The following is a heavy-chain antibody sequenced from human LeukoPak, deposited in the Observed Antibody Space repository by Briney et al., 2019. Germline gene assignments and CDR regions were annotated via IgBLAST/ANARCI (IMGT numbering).Heavy chain of an antibody. V-gene: IGHV3-48*03. CDR2: ISNSGSTI. CDR3: AKGDDFWSGYSPDAFDI. D-gene: IGHD3-3*01. J-gene: IGHJ3*02. CDR1: GFTFSSYE. Sequence: PGGSLRLSCVTSGFTFSSYEMNWVRQAPGKGLEWVSYISNSGSTIYYADSVKGRFTISRDNAKNSLYLQMNSLRAEDTAVYYCAKGDDFWSGYSPDAFDIWGQGTMVTVSS.